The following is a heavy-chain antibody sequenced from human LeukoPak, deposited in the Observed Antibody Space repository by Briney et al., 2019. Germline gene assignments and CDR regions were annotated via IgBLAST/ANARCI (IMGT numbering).Heavy chain of an antibody. CDR2: ISGSGGST. Sequence: GGSLRLSCAASGFTFSNYAMSWVRQAPGKGLEWVSAISGSGGSTYYVDSLEGRFSISRDNSKNTLSLQMNSLRAEDTAVYFCAKGRSPYYSDTTGYNIDWGRGTLVTVSS. CDR3: AKGRSPYYSDTTGYNID. D-gene: IGHD3-22*01. CDR1: GFTFSNYA. J-gene: IGHJ4*02. V-gene: IGHV3-23*01.